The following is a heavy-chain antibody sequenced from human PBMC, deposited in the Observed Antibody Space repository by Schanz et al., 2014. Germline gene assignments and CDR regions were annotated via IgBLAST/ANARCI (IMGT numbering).Heavy chain of an antibody. V-gene: IGHV3-15*01. D-gene: IGHD3-10*01. CDR2: IKSKTDGGTR. CDR1: GFTLNNAW. J-gene: IGHJ4*02. CDR3: TADLWFGAVWGVW. Sequence: EVQLVESGGGLVKPGGSLRLSCATSGFTLNNAWMNWVRQAPGKGLQWVARIKSKTDGGTRDYAAPVKGRFTISTDDSKTTVYLQMTSLQTEDTAVYYCTADLWFGAVWGVWWGQGTLVTVSS.